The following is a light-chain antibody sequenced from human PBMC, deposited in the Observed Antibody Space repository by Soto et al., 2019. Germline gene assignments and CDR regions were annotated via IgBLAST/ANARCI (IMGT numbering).Light chain of an antibody. Sequence: EIVLTQSPATLSSFPGDRVTLSCRASQYINTRLAWYQHRPGQSPRLLIYQTSLRAAGIPARFSASGSGTDFTLTISRLEPEDFAVYYCQQFGDSLTFGPGTKVDIK. CDR3: QQFGDSLT. J-gene: IGKJ3*01. CDR2: QTS. V-gene: IGKV3-20*01. CDR1: QYINTR.